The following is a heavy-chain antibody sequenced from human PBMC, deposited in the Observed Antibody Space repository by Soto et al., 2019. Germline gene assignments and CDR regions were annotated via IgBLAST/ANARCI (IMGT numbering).Heavy chain of an antibody. Sequence: QVQLVESGGGVVQPGRSLRLSCAASGFTFSSYGMHWVRQAPGKGLEWVAVISYDGSNKYYADSVKGPLTISRDNSKNTLYLQMNSLRGEDTAVYYCAKDNGSGCDWLRVGDASDIWGQGTMFTVSS. V-gene: IGHV3-30*18. J-gene: IGHJ3*02. CDR3: AKDNGSGCDWLRVGDASDI. CDR1: GFTFSSYG. CDR2: ISYDGSNK. D-gene: IGHD5-12*01.